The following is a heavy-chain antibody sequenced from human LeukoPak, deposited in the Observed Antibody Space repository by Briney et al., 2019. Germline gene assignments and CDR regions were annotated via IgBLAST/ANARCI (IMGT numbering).Heavy chain of an antibody. CDR3: VSTATFDY. CDR1: GFTVSTTY. J-gene: IGHJ4*02. V-gene: IGHV3-53*01. Sequence: GGSLRLSCVASGFTVSTTYMGWVRQAPGKGLEWVSVIYSGGTTYYADSVKGRFTISRDNAKNSLFLQMNSLRAEDTAVYYCVSTATFDYWGQGTLVTVSS. CDR2: IYSGGTT. D-gene: IGHD5-18*01.